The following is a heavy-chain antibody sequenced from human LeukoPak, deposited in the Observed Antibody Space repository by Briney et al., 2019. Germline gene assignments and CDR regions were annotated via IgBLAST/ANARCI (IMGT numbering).Heavy chain of an antibody. CDR2: ISSSGSTI. D-gene: IGHD2-15*01. V-gene: IGHV3-48*03. CDR3: ARAPGGVVVAATFDY. CDR1: GFTCSSYE. Sequence: GGSLRLSCAASGFTCSSYEMNWVRQAPGKGLEWVSYISSSGSTIYYADSVKGRFTISRDNAKNSLYLQMNSLRAEDTAVYYCARAPGGVVVAATFDYWGQGTLVTVSS. J-gene: IGHJ4*02.